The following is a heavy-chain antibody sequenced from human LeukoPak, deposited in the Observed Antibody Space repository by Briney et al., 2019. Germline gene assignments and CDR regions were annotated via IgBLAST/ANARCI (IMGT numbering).Heavy chain of an antibody. CDR3: AKDDYYDILTGYYTLFDY. Sequence: GGSLRLSCAAPGFTFSSYAMSWVRQAPGKGLEWVSAISGSGGSTYYADSVKGRFTISRDNSKNTLYLQMNSLRAEDTAVYYCAKDDYYDILTGYYTLFDYWGQGTLVTVSS. CDR1: GFTFSSYA. J-gene: IGHJ4*02. D-gene: IGHD3-9*01. CDR2: ISGSGGST. V-gene: IGHV3-23*01.